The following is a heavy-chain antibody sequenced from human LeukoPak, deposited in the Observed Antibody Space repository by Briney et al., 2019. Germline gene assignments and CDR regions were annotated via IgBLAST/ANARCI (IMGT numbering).Heavy chain of an antibody. Sequence: GASVKVSCKAPGYTFTRYYLHWVRQAPGQGLEWMGIINPSGGTTSYAQKFQGRVTMTRDTSTSTVYMELSSLRPEDTAVYYCARGHSKNDAFDIWGQGTMVTVSS. CDR1: GYTFTRYY. D-gene: IGHD6-13*01. CDR3: ARGHSKNDAFDI. CDR2: INPSGGTT. J-gene: IGHJ3*02. V-gene: IGHV1-46*01.